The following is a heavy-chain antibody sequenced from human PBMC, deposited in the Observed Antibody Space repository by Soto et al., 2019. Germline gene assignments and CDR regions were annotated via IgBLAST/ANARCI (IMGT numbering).Heavy chain of an antibody. J-gene: IGHJ4*02. CDR3: ASSYYDSSGYRFDY. CDR2: ISSSSSTI. V-gene: IGHV3-48*02. Sequence: GESLKISCAASGFTFSSYSMDWVRQAPGKGLEWVSYISSSSSTIYYADSVKGRFTISRDNAKNSLYLQMNSLRDEDTAVYYCASSYYDSSGYRFDYWGQGTLVTSPQ. CDR1: GFTFSSYS. D-gene: IGHD3-22*01.